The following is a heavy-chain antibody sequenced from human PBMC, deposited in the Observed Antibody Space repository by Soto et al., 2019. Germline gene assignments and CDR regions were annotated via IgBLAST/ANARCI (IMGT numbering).Heavy chain of an antibody. Sequence: PGGSLRLSCAASGFTFSSYVMSWVRQAPGKGLEWVSAISGSGGSTYYGDSVKGRFTISRDNSKNTLYLQMNSLRAEDTAVYYCAQVRADYYDSSGPIDYWGQGTLVTVSS. CDR2: ISGSGGST. CDR3: AQVRADYYDSSGPIDY. J-gene: IGHJ4*02. D-gene: IGHD3-22*01. V-gene: IGHV3-23*01. CDR1: GFTFSSYV.